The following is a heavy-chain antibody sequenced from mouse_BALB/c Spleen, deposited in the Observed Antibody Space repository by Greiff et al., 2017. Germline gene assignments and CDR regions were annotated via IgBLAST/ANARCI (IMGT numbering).Heavy chain of an antibody. J-gene: IGHJ2*01. CDR2: IYPGSGNT. CDR3: ARRMITYYFDY. Sequence: VQLQQSGAELVRPGTSVKISCKASGYAFTNYWLGWVKQRPGHGLEWIGDIYPGSGNTYYNEKFKGKATLTADKSSSTAYMQLSSLTSEDSAVYFCARRMITYYFDYWGQGTTLTVSS. V-gene: IGHV1-63*01. D-gene: IGHD2-4*01. CDR1: GYAFTNYW.